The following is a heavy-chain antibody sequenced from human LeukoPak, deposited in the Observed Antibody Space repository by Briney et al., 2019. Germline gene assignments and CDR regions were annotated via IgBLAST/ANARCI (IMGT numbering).Heavy chain of an antibody. Sequence: ASVKLSCKASGGSFSSYAISWVRQAPGQGLEWMGGIITIFGTANYAQNIQGRVTMTTDTSTSTAYMELRSPRSDDTAVYYCARGPYYDSLTGPNTNWGQGTLVTVSS. D-gene: IGHD3-9*01. CDR2: IITIFGTA. V-gene: IGHV1-69*05. J-gene: IGHJ4*02. CDR1: GGSFSSYA. CDR3: ARGPYYDSLTGPNTN.